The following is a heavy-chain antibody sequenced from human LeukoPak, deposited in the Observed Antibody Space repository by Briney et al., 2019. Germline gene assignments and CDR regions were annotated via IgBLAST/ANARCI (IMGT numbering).Heavy chain of an antibody. Sequence: GRSLRLSCTASGFTFSSYGMHWLRQAPGKGLEWVAVIWFDGSNKYYADSEKGRLTISRDNSKSTLYLQMNSLRAEDTAVYYCAKAVAATGHYYFGMDVWGQGTTVTVSS. J-gene: IGHJ6*02. D-gene: IGHD6-19*01. CDR2: IWFDGSNK. V-gene: IGHV3-33*06. CDR3: AKAVAATGHYYFGMDV. CDR1: GFTFSSYG.